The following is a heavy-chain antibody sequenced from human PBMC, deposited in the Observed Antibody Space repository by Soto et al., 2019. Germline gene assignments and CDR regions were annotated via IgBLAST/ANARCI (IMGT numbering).Heavy chain of an antibody. D-gene: IGHD3-16*01. CDR3: GRGKMRAMASILGVRWFDP. J-gene: IGHJ5*02. CDR1: GGSFTGHH. Sequence: PSETLTLTCAVYGGSFTGHHRSWIRQTPGKGLEWIGEINHSGSTNYNPSPKSRVTISVDTSVNQFSLKLSSVTAAAPAVYFCGRGKMRAMASILGVRWFDPWGQGTLVTVSS. V-gene: IGHV4-34*01. CDR2: INHSGST.